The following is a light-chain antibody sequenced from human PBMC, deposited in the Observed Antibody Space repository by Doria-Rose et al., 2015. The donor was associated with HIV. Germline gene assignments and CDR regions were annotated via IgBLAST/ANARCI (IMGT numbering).Light chain of an antibody. CDR1: QGINNC. V-gene: IGKV1-33*01. J-gene: IGKJ4*01. CDR3: QQYENLPLT. Sequence: TQSPSSLSASVGDRVTISCQASQGINNCLNWYQQKPGKAPKLLIYDASILETGVPSRFSGSGSVTDFNFTVSSLQPEDIATYYCQQYENLPLTFGGGTKIEI. CDR2: DAS.